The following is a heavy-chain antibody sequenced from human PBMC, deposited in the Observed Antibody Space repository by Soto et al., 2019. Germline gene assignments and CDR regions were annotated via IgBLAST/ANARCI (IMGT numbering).Heavy chain of an antibody. D-gene: IGHD3-10*01. CDR2: IYPGDSDT. CDR3: ARGGAAYGLDY. CDR1: GYKVSTWHNFTSYW. J-gene: IGHJ4*02. V-gene: IGHV5-51*01. Sequence: GESLKISCMGSGYKVSTWHNFTSYWIAWVRQMPGEGLEWMGIIYPGDSDTRYSPSFQGQVTISADKSINTAYLQWSSLKASDTAMYYCARGGAAYGLDYWGQGTLVTVSS.